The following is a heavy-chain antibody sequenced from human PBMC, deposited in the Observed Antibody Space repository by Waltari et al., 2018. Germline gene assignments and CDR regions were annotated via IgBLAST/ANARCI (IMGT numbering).Heavy chain of an antibody. CDR1: GGSFSVYY. D-gene: IGHD1-26*01. CDR2: NHRSGST. V-gene: IGHV4-34*01. CDR3: ARADRGPRSGSSATPAWGP. J-gene: IGHJ5*02. Sequence: QVQLQQWGAGLLKPSETLSLTCAVYGGSFSVYYWSWIRQPPGKGLEWIGENHRSGSTNYNPLLKSLVTISLDTAKNHVYLKLSSGTAADTAVYYWARADRGPRSGSSATPAWGPWGQGTLVTVSS.